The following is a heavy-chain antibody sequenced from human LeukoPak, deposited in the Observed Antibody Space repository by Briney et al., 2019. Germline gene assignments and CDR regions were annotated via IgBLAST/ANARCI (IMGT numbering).Heavy chain of an antibody. CDR2: IYYSGST. CDR1: GGSISSGGYY. J-gene: IGHJ5*02. Sequence: PSQTLSLTCTVSGGSISSGGYYWSWIRQHPGKGLEWIGYIYYSGSTYYNPSLKSRVTISVDTSKNQCSLKLSSVTAADTAVYYCARWFGSGRKWFDPWGQGTLVTVSS. D-gene: IGHD3-10*01. CDR3: ARWFGSGRKWFDP. V-gene: IGHV4-31*03.